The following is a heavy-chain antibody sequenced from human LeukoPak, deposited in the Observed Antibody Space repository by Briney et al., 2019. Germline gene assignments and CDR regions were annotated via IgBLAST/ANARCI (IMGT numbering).Heavy chain of an antibody. Sequence: GESLKISCTGSGYSFTSYWTGWVRQMPRKGREWMGIIYPGDSDTRYIPSFQGQVTISADKSISTAYLQWSSLKASDTAMYYCARQSHHIITGGAFDIWGQGTMVTVSS. CDR1: GYSFTSYW. CDR2: IYPGDSDT. D-gene: IGHD3-10*01. V-gene: IGHV5-51*01. J-gene: IGHJ3*02. CDR3: ARQSHHIITGGAFDI.